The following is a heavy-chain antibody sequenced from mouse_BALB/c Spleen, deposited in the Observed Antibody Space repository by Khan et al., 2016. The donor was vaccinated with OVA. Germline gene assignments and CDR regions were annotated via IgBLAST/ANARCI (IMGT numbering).Heavy chain of an antibody. Sequence: QVQLKESGAELVRPGASVKLSCKTSGYTFTSYWIHWVKQRPGQGLEWIGRIYPGTGNSYYNEKFKDKATLTADKSSSTAYMQLSSLTSEDSDVNFCARGETLDHFDHWGQGTTLTVSS. CDR3: ARGETLDHFDH. V-gene: IGHV1S132*01. CDR2: IYPGTGNS. J-gene: IGHJ2*01. CDR1: GYTFTSYW.